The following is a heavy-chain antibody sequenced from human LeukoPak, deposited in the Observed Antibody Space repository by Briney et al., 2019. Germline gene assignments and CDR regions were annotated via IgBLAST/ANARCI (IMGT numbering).Heavy chain of an antibody. Sequence: PGRSLRLSCAASGFTFSSYGMHWVRQAPGKGLEWVAVIWYDGSNKYYTDSVKGRFTISRDNSKNTLYLQMNSQRAEDTAVYYCARGRNYDFWSGYTNYYYYMDVWGKGTTVTVSS. V-gene: IGHV3-33*01. D-gene: IGHD3-3*01. CDR3: ARGRNYDFWSGYTNYYYYMDV. CDR2: IWYDGSNK. CDR1: GFTFSSYG. J-gene: IGHJ6*03.